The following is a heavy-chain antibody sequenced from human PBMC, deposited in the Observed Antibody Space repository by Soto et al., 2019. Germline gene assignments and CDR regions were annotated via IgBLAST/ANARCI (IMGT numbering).Heavy chain of an antibody. CDR3: SRSLPGTYGAFDL. D-gene: IGHD1-7*01. J-gene: IGHJ3*01. CDR2: ISGDGSST. V-gene: IGHV3-74*01. CDR1: EFTFRSYW. Sequence: EVQLVDSGGGLVQPGGSLRLSCAASEFTFRSYWMHWVRQSPGKGLVWVSRISGDGSSTTYADSVRGRFTISSDNAKNTVYLQMYSLRAEYTAVYYCSRSLPGTYGAFDLWGQGTMVTVSS.